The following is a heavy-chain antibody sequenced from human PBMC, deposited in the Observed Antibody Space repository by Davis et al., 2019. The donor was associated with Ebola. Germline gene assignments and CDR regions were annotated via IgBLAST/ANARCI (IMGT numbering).Heavy chain of an antibody. Sequence: SETLSLTCTVAGYSISSGYYWGWIRQPPGMGLEWMGYIYYSGNAYYNPSLKSRVTISADTSKNQFSLNLSSVTAADTAIYYCARLSSSVAGLYWGQGILVTVSS. CDR2: IYYSGNA. D-gene: IGHD6-19*01. V-gene: IGHV4-38-2*02. CDR1: GYSISSGYY. CDR3: ARLSSSVAGLY. J-gene: IGHJ4*02.